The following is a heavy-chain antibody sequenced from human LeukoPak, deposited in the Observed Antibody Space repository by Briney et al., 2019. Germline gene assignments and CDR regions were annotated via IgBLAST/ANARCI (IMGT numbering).Heavy chain of an antibody. Sequence: GRCLRLSCAAAGFTFNNYAMNWVRQAPGEGMEWDSSIRGGGETTSYADSAKGRFTISRDNSQNTLYLQMNSLRAEDTAVYYCARDYADYVGYFFFDYWGQGTLVTVSS. CDR1: GFTFNNYA. D-gene: IGHD4-17*01. V-gene: IGHV3-23*01. CDR2: IRGGGETT. J-gene: IGHJ4*02. CDR3: ARDYADYVGYFFFDY.